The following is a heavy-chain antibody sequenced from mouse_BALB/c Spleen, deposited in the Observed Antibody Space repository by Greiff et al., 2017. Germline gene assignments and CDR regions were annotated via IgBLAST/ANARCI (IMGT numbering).Heavy chain of an antibody. CDR3: AREGPQISMDY. Sequence: EVMLVESGGGLVKPGGSLKLSCAASGFTFSSYAMSWVRQTPEKRLEWVASISSGGSTYYPDSVKGRFTISRDNARNILYLQMSSLRSEDTAMYYCAREGPQISMDYWGQGTSVTVSS. J-gene: IGHJ4*01. CDR1: GFTFSSYA. V-gene: IGHV5-6-5*01. D-gene: IGHD3-3*01. CDR2: ISSGGST.